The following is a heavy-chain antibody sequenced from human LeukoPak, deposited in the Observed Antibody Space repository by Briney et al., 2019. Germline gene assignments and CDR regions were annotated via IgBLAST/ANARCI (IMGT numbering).Heavy chain of an antibody. CDR1: GFTFSDYW. Sequence: GGSLRLSCAASGFTFSDYWMLWVRQGPGKGLACVSRISSDGSSTSYADPVKGRFTISRDNAKNTLYLQVNSLRAEDTAVYYCARDDSRGIDYWGQGTLVTVSS. J-gene: IGHJ4*02. CDR3: ARDDSRGIDY. V-gene: IGHV3-74*01. D-gene: IGHD3-22*01. CDR2: ISSDGSST.